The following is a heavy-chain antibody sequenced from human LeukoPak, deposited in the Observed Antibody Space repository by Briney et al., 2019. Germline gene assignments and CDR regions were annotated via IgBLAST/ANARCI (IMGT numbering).Heavy chain of an antibody. CDR3: ARGSPYYYGSGKTCWFDP. J-gene: IGHJ5*02. Sequence: SETLSPTCAVYGGSFSGYYWSWIRQPPGKGLEWIGEINHSGSTNYNPSLKSRVTISVDTSKNQFSLKLSSVTAADTAVYYCARGSPYYYGSGKTCWFDPWGQGTLVTVSS. CDR1: GGSFSGYY. D-gene: IGHD3-10*01. CDR2: INHSGST. V-gene: IGHV4-34*01.